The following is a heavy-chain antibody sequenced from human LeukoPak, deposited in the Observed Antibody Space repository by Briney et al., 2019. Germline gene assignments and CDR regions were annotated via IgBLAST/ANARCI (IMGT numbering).Heavy chain of an antibody. CDR3: ARSDCNSSSCYYLSYYAMDV. CDR1: GYTLTELS. V-gene: IGHV3-33*01. CDR2: IWYDGSNK. J-gene: IGHJ6*02. D-gene: IGHD2-2*01. Sequence: SCKVSGYTLTELSMHWVRQAPGKGLEWVAVIWYDGSNKYYADSVKGRFAISRDNSKNMVFLQMTSLRAEDTAVYYCARSDCNSSSCYYLSYYAMDVWGRGTAVTVSS.